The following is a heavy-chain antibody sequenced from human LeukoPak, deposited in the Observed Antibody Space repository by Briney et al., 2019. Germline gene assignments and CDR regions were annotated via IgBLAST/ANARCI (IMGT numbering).Heavy chain of an antibody. J-gene: IGHJ4*02. CDR3: ATSCSGGSCYFGF. D-gene: IGHD2-15*01. Sequence: GGSLRLSCAASGFTFSSSWMSWVRQAPGKGLEWVANIKQDGSEKYYVDSVRGRFTISRDNAKNSLYLQMNSLRAEDTAGYYCATSCSGGSCYFGFWGQGTLVTVSS. CDR1: GFTFSSSW. CDR2: IKQDGSEK. V-gene: IGHV3-7*01.